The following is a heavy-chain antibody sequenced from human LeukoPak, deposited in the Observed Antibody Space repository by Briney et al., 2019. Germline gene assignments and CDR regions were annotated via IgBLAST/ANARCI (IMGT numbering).Heavy chain of an antibody. D-gene: IGHD3-3*01. V-gene: IGHV3-23*01. Sequence: GGSLRLSCAASGFTFSSYAMSWVRQAPGKGLEWVSAISGSGGSTYYADSVKGRFTISRDNSKNPLYLQMNSLRAEDTAVYYCARDSSYYDFWSGYFDYWGQGTLVTVSS. CDR1: GFTFSSYA. CDR3: ARDSSYYDFWSGYFDY. CDR2: ISGSGGST. J-gene: IGHJ4*02.